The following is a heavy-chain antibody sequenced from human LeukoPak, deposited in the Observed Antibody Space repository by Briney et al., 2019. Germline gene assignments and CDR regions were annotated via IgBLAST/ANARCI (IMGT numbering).Heavy chain of an antibody. CDR2: ISGSGGST. D-gene: IGHD3-9*01. J-gene: IGHJ6*02. Sequence: GGSLRLSCAASGFTFSSYAMSWVRQAPGKGLEWVSAISGSGGSTYYADSVKGRFTISGDNSKNTLYLQMNSLRAEDTAVYYCAKALYYDILTGYLGVNYGMDVWGQGTTVTVSS. CDR3: AKALYYDILTGYLGVNYGMDV. V-gene: IGHV3-23*01. CDR1: GFTFSSYA.